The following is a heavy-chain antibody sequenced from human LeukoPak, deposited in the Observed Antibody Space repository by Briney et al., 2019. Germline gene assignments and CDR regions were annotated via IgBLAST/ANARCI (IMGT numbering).Heavy chain of an antibody. J-gene: IGHJ4*02. CDR2: IKEDGSGK. CDR1: GFTFSSYW. V-gene: IGHV3-7*01. D-gene: IGHD6-19*01. Sequence: GGSLRLSCVASGFTFSSYWRCWVRQAPGKGLEWVANIKEDGSGKHYVDSVKALFTISRDNTKNSLYLQMNSLRAEDTAVYYCASGYSSGYWGQGALVTVSS. CDR3: ASGYSSGY.